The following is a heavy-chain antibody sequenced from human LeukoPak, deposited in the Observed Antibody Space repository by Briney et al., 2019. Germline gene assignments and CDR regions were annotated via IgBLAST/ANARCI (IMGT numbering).Heavy chain of an antibody. J-gene: IGHJ4*02. Sequence: GGSLRLSCAASGFTFSSYGMHWVRQAPGKVLEWVAVIWYDGSNKYYADSVKGRFTISRDNSKTTLYLQMNSLRAEDTAVYYCARDRLSGSYYSYYFDYWGQGTLVTVSS. CDR2: IWYDGSNK. V-gene: IGHV3-33*01. CDR1: GFTFSSYG. D-gene: IGHD3-10*01. CDR3: ARDRLSGSYYSYYFDY.